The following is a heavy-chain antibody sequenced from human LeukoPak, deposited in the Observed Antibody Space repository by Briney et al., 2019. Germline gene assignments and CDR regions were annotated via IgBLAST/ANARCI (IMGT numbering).Heavy chain of an antibody. Sequence: ASVKVSCKASGYTFTGYYMHWVRQAPGQGLEWMGWINPNSGGTNYAQKFQGRVTMTRDTSISTAYMELSRLRSDDTAVYYCARDLDRWFGELHGYWGQGTLVTVSS. D-gene: IGHD3-10*01. CDR1: GYTFTGYY. CDR3: ARDLDRWFGELHGY. CDR2: INPNSGGT. J-gene: IGHJ4*02. V-gene: IGHV1-2*02.